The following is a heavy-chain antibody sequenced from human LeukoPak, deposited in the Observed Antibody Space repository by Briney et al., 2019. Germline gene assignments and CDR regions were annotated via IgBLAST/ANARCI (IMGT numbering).Heavy chain of an antibody. CDR3: ARRAGGDFSPGWFDP. Sequence: GESLQISWKGSGYRFTSYWIGWVRQLPGKGLEWMGIIYPGDSDTRYSPSFQGQVTISADKSISTAYLQGSSLKAADTAMYYCARRAGGDFSPGWFDPWGQGTLVTVSS. V-gene: IGHV5-51*01. J-gene: IGHJ5*02. CDR2: IYPGDSDT. CDR1: GYRFTSYW. D-gene: IGHD2-21*02.